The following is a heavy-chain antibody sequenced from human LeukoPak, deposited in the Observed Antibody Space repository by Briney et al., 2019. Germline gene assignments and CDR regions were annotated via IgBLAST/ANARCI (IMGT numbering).Heavy chain of an antibody. D-gene: IGHD2-2*01. CDR1: GDSISSNSAA. V-gene: IGHV6-1*01. Sequence: SQTLSLTCAISGDSISSNSAAWDWIRQSPSRGLEWLGRTYYRSTWYNDYAVSVRGRITVNPDTSKNQFSLHLNSVTPEDTAVYYCARRLTQYDCFDPWGQGILVTVSS. CDR3: ARRLTQYDCFDP. CDR2: TYYRSTWYN. J-gene: IGHJ5*02.